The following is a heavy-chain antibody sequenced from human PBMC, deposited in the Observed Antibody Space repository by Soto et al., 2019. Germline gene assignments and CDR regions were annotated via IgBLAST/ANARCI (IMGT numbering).Heavy chain of an antibody. V-gene: IGHV4-59*02. Sequence: SETLSLTCSFSGDSVTSHYLTWIRQSPEKGLEWIGYMHYTGFSHYNPSLKSRLTLSVDRSKNQFTLQLTSVTVADTAVYYCARGIVVPAATHFDYWGQGTLVTVSS. D-gene: IGHD2-2*01. CDR2: MHYTGFS. CDR1: GDSVTSHY. CDR3: ARGIVVPAATHFDY. J-gene: IGHJ4*02.